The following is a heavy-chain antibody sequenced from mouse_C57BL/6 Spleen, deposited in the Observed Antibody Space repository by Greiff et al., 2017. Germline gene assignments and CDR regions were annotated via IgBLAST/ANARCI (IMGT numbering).Heavy chain of an antibody. Sequence: VKLMESGPELVKPGASVKISCKASGYAFSSSWMNWVKQRPGKGLEWIGRIYPGDGDTNYNGKFKGKATLTADKSSSTAYMQLSSLTSEDSAVYVCARETYYGNDVRYFDVWGTGTTVTVSS. CDR3: ARETYYGNDVRYFDV. CDR1: GYAFSSSW. D-gene: IGHD2-9*01. CDR2: IYPGDGDT. J-gene: IGHJ1*03. V-gene: IGHV1-82*01.